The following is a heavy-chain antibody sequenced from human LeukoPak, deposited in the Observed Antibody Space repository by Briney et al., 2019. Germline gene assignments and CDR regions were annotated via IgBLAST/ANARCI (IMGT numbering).Heavy chain of an antibody. D-gene: IGHD6-13*01. CDR3: ARGSSNWGFSEYFQH. CDR1: GFTFSTYS. Sequence: GGSLRLSCAASGFTFSTYSMNWVRQAPGKGLEWVSYISSSSSTIYYADSVKGRFTISRDSAKNSLYLQMNRLRAEDTAVYYCARGSSNWGFSEYFQHWGQGTLVTVSS. V-gene: IGHV3-48*04. J-gene: IGHJ1*01. CDR2: ISSSSSTI.